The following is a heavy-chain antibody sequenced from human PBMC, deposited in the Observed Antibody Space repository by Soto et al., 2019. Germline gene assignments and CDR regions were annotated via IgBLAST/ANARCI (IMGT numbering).Heavy chain of an antibody. V-gene: IGHV3-15*07. CDR1: GFTFSNAW. CDR3: AKATTPGTYYYDSSGPDY. J-gene: IGHJ4*02. CDR2: IKSKTDGGTT. D-gene: IGHD3-22*01. Sequence: PGGSLRLSCAASGFTFSNAWMNWVRQAPGKGLEWVGRIKSKTDGGTTDYAAPVKGRFTISRDNSKNTLYLQMNSLRAEDTAVYYCAKATTPGTYYYDSSGPDYWGQGTLVTVSS.